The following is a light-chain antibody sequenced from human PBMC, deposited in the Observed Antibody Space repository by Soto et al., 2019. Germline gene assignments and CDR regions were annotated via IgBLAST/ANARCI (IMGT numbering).Light chain of an antibody. CDR1: QSLVYSDGNTY. V-gene: IGKV2-30*01. Sequence: DVVMTQSPLSLPVTLGQPASISCRSSQSLVYSDGNTYLNWFQQRPGQSPRRLIYKVSNRDSGVPDRFSGSGSGTVFTLKISRVEAEDVGVYYCMQGTHWLWTFGQGTKVEI. CDR2: KVS. J-gene: IGKJ1*01. CDR3: MQGTHWLWT.